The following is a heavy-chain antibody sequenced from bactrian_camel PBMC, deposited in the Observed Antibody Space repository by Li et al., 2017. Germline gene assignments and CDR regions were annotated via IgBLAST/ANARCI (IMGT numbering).Heavy chain of an antibody. CDR3: AVGNGPGVGTTRSL. Sequence: DVQLVESGGGLVQPGGSLRLSCAASGLTFTSYPVSWVRQAPGKGLEWVSSITAAGMTEYADSVKGRFTISRDNAKSTLYLQLNSLKPEDTAVYYCAVGNGPGVGTTRSLRGQGTQVTVS. V-gene: IGHV3S10*01. J-gene: IGHJ4*01. CDR1: GLTFTSYP. CDR2: ITAAGMT. D-gene: IGHD7*01.